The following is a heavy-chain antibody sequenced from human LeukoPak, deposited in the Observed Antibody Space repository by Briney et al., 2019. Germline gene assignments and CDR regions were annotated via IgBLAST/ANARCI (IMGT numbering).Heavy chain of an antibody. J-gene: IGHJ4*02. CDR1: GGSISSYY. V-gene: IGHV4-59*08. CDR3: ARLRSGYGDRYFDY. Sequence: SETLSLTCTVSGGSISSYYWSWIRQPPGKGLEWIGYIYYSGSTNYNPSLKSRVTISVDTSKNQFSLKLSSVTAADTAVYYCARLRSGYGDRYFDYWGQGTLVTISS. D-gene: IGHD4-17*01. CDR2: IYYSGST.